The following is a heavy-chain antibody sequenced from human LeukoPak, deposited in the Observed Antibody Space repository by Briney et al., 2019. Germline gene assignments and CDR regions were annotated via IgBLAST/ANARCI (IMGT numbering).Heavy chain of an antibody. V-gene: IGHV5-10-1*01. CDR1: GYSFTSYW. Sequence: GESLKISCKGSGYSFTSYWISWVRQMPGKGLEWMGRIDPSDSYTNYSPSFQGHVTFSVDKSISTAYLQWSSLEASDTAIYYCAIRGSSGYLHWGQGTLVTVSS. CDR3: AIRGSSGYLH. D-gene: IGHD5-12*01. CDR2: IDPSDSYT. J-gene: IGHJ4*02.